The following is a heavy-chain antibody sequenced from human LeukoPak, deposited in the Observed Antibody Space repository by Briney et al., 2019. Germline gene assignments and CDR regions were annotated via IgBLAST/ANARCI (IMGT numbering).Heavy chain of an antibody. Sequence: PGGSLRLSCAASGFTFSDYAMHWVCQAPGKGLEFVSVIGPIGVYTYYANSVKGRFTIPRDNSKSTVSLQMGSLRDEDMAVYYCARSPPGRTNWNYYDYWGRGTLVTVSS. J-gene: IGHJ4*02. CDR1: GFTFSDYA. D-gene: IGHD1-1*01. CDR2: IGPIGVYT. CDR3: ARSPPGRTNWNYYDY. V-gene: IGHV3-64*01.